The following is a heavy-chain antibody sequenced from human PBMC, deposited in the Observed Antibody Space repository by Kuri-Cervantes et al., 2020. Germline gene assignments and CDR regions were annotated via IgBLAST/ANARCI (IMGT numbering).Heavy chain of an antibody. CDR2: ISYDGSNK. D-gene: IGHD5-18*01. CDR3: ARGYSYGYVLGSDY. Sequence: GGSLRLSCAASGFTFSSYAMSWVHQAPGKGLEWVAVISYDGSNKYYADSVKGRFTISRDNSKNTLYLQMNSLRAEDTAVYYCARGYSYGYVLGSDYWGQGTLVTVSS. CDR1: GFTFSSYA. J-gene: IGHJ4*02. V-gene: IGHV3-30-3*01.